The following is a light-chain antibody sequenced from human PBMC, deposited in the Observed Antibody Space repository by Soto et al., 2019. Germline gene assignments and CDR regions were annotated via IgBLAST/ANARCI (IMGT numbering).Light chain of an antibody. CDR1: SSDVGGYNY. Sequence: QSVLTQPASVSGSPGQSITISCTGTSSDVGGYNYVSWYQQHPGKAPKLMIYDVSNRPSGVSNRFSGSKSVNTASLTISGLQAEDEADYYCSSYTISSTLVVFGGGTKLTVL. V-gene: IGLV2-14*01. J-gene: IGLJ2*01. CDR2: DVS. CDR3: SSYTISSTLVV.